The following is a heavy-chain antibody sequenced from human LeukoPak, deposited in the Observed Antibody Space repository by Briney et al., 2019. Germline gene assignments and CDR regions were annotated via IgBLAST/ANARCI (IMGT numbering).Heavy chain of an antibody. V-gene: IGHV3-23*01. CDR1: GFTFSTYA. Sequence: GGSLGLSCAGSGFTFSTYAMNWVRQAPGKGLEWVSAISGDGGITYYADSAKGRFTISRDNSKDTLFLQMNSLRVEDTAVYYCAGAYYDSWSGYYTNYYYYMGVWAKGTPVTVSS. J-gene: IGHJ6*03. CDR3: AGAYYDSWSGYYTNYYYYMGV. D-gene: IGHD3-3*01. CDR2: ISGDGGIT.